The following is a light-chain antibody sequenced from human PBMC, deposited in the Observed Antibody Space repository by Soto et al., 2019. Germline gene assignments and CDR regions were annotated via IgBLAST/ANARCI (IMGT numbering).Light chain of an antibody. J-gene: IGKJ1*01. Sequence: DIQMTQSPSSLSASAGDRVTITCRASQNISVYLNWYQQKPGKAPNLLIYSSSILEPGVPSRFSGSGSGTHFVLTITSLLPGDFATYYCQQSFKKKAFGQGTKVDIK. V-gene: IGKV1-39*01. CDR3: QQSFKKKA. CDR2: SSS. CDR1: QNISVY.